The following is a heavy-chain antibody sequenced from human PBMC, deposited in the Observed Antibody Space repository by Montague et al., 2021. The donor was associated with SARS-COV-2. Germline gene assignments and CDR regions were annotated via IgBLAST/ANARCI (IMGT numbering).Heavy chain of an antibody. V-gene: IGHV6-1*01. CDR3: ARYSYSGTYFGLNDAFDI. CDR1: GDSVASNNPA. CDR2: PCYRSEWYF. D-gene: IGHD1-26*01. J-gene: IGHJ3*02. Sequence: CAISGDSVASNNPASNWHTPSPSTRLEWLGRPCYRSEWYFDYAISLRGRITINPDTSKNQFSLQLDSVTLDDTAVYYCARYSYSGTYFGLNDAFDIWGQGTLGTVSS.